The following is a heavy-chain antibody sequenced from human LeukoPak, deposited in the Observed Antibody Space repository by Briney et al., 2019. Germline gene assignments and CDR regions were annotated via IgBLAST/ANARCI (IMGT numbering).Heavy chain of an antibody. V-gene: IGHV1-18*01. Sequence: GASVKVSCKASGYTFTSYGISWVRQAPGQGLEWMGWISAYNGNTNYAQKLQGRVTVTTDTSTSTAYMELRSLRSDDTAVYYCARGYFDWLYRPDYYGMDVWGQGTTVTVSS. J-gene: IGHJ6*02. CDR2: ISAYNGNT. D-gene: IGHD3-9*01. CDR3: ARGYFDWLYRPDYYGMDV. CDR1: GYTFTSYG.